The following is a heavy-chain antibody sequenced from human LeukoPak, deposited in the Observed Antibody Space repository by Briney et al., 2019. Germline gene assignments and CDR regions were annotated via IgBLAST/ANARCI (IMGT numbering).Heavy chain of an antibody. D-gene: IGHD3-10*01. J-gene: IGHJ5*02. V-gene: IGHV3-21*01. Sequence: SGGSLRLSCAASGFTFSSYSMNWVRQAPGKGLEWVSSISSSSSYIYYADSVKGRFTISRDNAKNSLYLQMNSLRAEDTAVYYCARDRYSSGWFDPWGQGTLVTVSS. CDR2: ISSSSSYI. CDR1: GFTFSSYS. CDR3: ARDRYSSGWFDP.